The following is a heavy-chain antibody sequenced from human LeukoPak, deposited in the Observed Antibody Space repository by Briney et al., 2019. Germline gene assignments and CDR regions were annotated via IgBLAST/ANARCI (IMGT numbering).Heavy chain of an antibody. J-gene: IGHJ6*02. CDR1: GSIFSNYA. CDR2: IGGVSESF. Sequence: GGSLRLSCAASGSIFSNYAMTWVRQAPGKGLEWVSIIGGVSESFYYADSVKGRFTVSRDNSKDTLYLQINSLRDEDTAVYYCARRWLGDPYGMDVWGQGTTVSVSS. CDR3: ARRWLGDPYGMDV. V-gene: IGHV3-23*01. D-gene: IGHD3-10*01.